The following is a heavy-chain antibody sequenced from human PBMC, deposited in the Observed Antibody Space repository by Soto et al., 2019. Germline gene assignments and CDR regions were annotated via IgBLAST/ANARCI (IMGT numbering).Heavy chain of an antibody. J-gene: IGHJ4*02. D-gene: IGHD5-12*01. CDR1: GYTFTGYY. CDR3: ARESGYSGYEKDPFQLDY. V-gene: IGHV1-46*03. Sequence: ASVKVSCKASGYTFTGYYMHWVRQAPGQGLEWMGIINPSGGSTSYAQKFQGRVTMTRDTSTSTVYMELSSLRSEDTAVYYCARESGYSGYEKDPFQLDYWGQGTLVTVSS. CDR2: INPSGGST.